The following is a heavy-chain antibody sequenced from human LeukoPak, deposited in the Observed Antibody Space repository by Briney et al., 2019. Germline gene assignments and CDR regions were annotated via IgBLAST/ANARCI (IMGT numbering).Heavy chain of an antibody. V-gene: IGHV4-38-2*02. CDR2: IHYSGST. D-gene: IGHD5-18*01. Sequence: SETLSLTCHVSGYSISSAYYWGWIRQPPGQELEWIGSIHYSGSTSYNPSLKNRVTISGDTSKNQFSLKLSSVTAADTAVYYCARARHGYIYGYRPNELGHFFDYWGQGTLVTVSS. CDR1: GYSISSAYY. CDR3: ARARHGYIYGYRPNELGHFFDY. J-gene: IGHJ4*02.